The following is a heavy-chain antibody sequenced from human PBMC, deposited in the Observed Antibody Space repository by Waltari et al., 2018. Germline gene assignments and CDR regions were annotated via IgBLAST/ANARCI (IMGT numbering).Heavy chain of an antibody. Sequence: QVQLVQAGAEVKKPGASVKVSCKDSGGTFSSYAISWVRPAPGQGLEGMGGIIPIFGTANYAQKFQGRVTITADESTSTAYMELSSLRSEDTAVYYCAYDSSGYSQPGAFDIWGQGTMVTVSS. CDR2: IIPIFGTA. CDR1: GGTFSSYA. V-gene: IGHV1-69*01. J-gene: IGHJ3*02. D-gene: IGHD3-22*01. CDR3: AYDSSGYSQPGAFDI.